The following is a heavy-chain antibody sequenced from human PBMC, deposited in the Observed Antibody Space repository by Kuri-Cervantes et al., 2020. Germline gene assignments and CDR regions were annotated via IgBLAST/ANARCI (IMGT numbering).Heavy chain of an antibody. CDR3: AKLLGYYDSSGYYSRYYYYGMDV. CDR1: GFTFSSYD. V-gene: IGHV3-23*01. Sequence: GGSLRLSCAASGFTFSSYDMHWVRQAPGKGLEWVSAISGSGGSTYYADSVKGRFTISRDNSKNTLYLQMNSLRAEDTAVYYCAKLLGYYDSSGYYSRYYYYGMDVWGQGTTVTVSS. J-gene: IGHJ6*02. CDR2: ISGSGGST. D-gene: IGHD3-22*01.